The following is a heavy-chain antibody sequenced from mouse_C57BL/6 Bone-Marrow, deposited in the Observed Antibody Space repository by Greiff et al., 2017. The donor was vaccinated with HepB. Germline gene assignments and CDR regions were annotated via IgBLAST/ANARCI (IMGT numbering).Heavy chain of an antibody. CDR3: ARGGYYGSSYYFDY. V-gene: IGHV1-39*01. Sequence: VQLKESGPELVKPGASVKISCKASGYSFTDYNMNWVKQSNGKSLEWIGVINPNYGTTSYNQKFKGKATLTVDQSSSTAYMQLNILTSEDSAVYYCARGGYYGSSYYFDYWGQGTTLTVSS. J-gene: IGHJ2*01. CDR2: INPNYGTT. CDR1: GYSFTDYN. D-gene: IGHD1-1*01.